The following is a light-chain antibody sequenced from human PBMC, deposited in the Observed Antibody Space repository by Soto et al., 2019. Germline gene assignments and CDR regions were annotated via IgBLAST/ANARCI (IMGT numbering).Light chain of an antibody. Sequence: QSALTQPASVSGSPGQSITISCTGTNNDVGGYNFVSWYRQDPGKAPKLMIFEASKRPSGVSSRFSGSKSGNTASLTISGLQAEDEADYYCCSYVSSDNAVFGGGTKLTVL. CDR2: EAS. CDR1: NNDVGGYNF. J-gene: IGLJ2*01. V-gene: IGLV2-23*01. CDR3: CSYVSSDNAV.